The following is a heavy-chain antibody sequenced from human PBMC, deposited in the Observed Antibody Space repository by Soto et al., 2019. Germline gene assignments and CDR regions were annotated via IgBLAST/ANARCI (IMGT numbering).Heavy chain of an antibody. CDR3: ARPGPYSSGWRYYFDY. CDR2: TIPIFGTA. Sequence: SVKVSCKASGGTFSSYAIGWVRQAPGQGLEWMGGTIPIFGTANYAQKFQGRVTITADESTSTAYMELSSLRSEDTAVYYCARPGPYSSGWRYYFDYWGQGTLVTVS. V-gene: IGHV1-69*13. D-gene: IGHD6-19*01. J-gene: IGHJ4*02. CDR1: GGTFSSYA.